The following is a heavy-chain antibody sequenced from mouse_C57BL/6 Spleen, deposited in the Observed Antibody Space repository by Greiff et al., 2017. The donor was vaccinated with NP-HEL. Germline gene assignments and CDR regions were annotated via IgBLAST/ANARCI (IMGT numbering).Heavy chain of an antibody. J-gene: IGHJ3*01. CDR1: GYTFTSYT. D-gene: IGHD2-1*01. V-gene: IGHV1-4*01. CDR2: INPSSGYT. Sequence: QVQLQQPGAELARPGASVKMSCKASGYTFTSYTMHWVKQRPGQGLEWIGYINPSSGYTKYNQKFKDKATLTADKSSSTAYMQLSSLTSEDSAVYYCAGGNPAWFAYWGQGTLVTVSA. CDR3: AGGNPAWFAY.